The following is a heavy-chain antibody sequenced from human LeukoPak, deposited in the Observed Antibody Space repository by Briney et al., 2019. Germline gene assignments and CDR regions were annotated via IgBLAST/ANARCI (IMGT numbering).Heavy chain of an antibody. CDR1: GGSISSYY. V-gene: IGHV4-59*01. CDR2: IYYSGST. D-gene: IGHD6-19*01. Sequence: SETLSLTCTVSGGSISSYYWSWIRQPPGKGLEWIGYIYYSGSTNYNPSLKTRVTISVDTSKNQFSLKLSSVTAADTAVYYCARGRLGWYVDAFDIWGQGTMVIVSS. CDR3: ARGRLGWYVDAFDI. J-gene: IGHJ3*02.